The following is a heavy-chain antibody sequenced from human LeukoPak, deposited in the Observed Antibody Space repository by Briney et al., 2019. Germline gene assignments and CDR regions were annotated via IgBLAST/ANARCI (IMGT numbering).Heavy chain of an antibody. J-gene: IGHJ3*02. CDR1: GFTFSSYG. CDR2: ISYDGSNK. V-gene: IGHV3-30*03. Sequence: PGGSLRLSCAASGFTFSSYGMHWVRQAPGKGLEWVAVISYDGSNKYYADSVKGRFTISRDNSKNTLYLQMNSLRAEDTAVYYCTRAGLGFDIWGQGTMVTVSS. D-gene: IGHD1-14*01. CDR3: TRAGLGFDI.